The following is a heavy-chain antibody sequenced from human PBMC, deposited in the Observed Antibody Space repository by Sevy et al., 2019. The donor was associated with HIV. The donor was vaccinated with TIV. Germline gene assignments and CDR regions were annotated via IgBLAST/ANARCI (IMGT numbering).Heavy chain of an antibody. D-gene: IGHD2-2*01. J-gene: IGHJ4*02. CDR3: ARTPILVIPGATDLYFDN. Sequence: ASVKVSCKASGGTFSNYALSWARQAPGQGLEWMGGIIPIFGTTNFAQTFQGRVTITADEFTSTADMELSSLRSADTAVYYCARTPILVIPGATDLYFDNWGQGTLVTVSS. CDR2: IIPIFGTT. CDR1: GGTFSNYA. V-gene: IGHV1-69*13.